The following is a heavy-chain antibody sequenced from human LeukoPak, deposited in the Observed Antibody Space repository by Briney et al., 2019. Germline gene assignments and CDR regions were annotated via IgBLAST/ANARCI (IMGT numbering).Heavy chain of an antibody. J-gene: IGHJ6*02. CDR3: TRWGTETYGMDV. CDR2: INSDGSST. CDR1: GFTFSSYW. D-gene: IGHD3-16*01. Sequence: GGSLRLSCAASGFTFSSYWMHWVRQAPGKGLVWVSRINSDGSSTSYADSVKGRLTISRDNAKNTLYLQMNSLRAEDTAVYYCTRWGTETYGMDVWGQGTTVTVSS. V-gene: IGHV3-74*01.